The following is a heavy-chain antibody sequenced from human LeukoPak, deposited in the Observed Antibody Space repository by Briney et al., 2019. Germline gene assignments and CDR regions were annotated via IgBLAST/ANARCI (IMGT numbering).Heavy chain of an antibody. Sequence: SETLSLTCTVSGGSISSYYWSWIRQPPGKGLEWIGYMFYSRSTNSNPSLKSRVTMSVDTSKNQFSLKLSSVTAADTAVYYCARVVGVDYGDSTLNWFDPWGQGTLVTVSS. CDR3: ARVVGVDYGDSTLNWFDP. J-gene: IGHJ5*02. V-gene: IGHV4-59*08. CDR1: GGSISSYY. D-gene: IGHD4-17*01. CDR2: MFYSRST.